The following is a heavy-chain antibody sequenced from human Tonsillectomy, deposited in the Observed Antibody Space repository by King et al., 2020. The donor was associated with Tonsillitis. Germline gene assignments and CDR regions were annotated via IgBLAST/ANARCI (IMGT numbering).Heavy chain of an antibody. CDR3: GRHGESSGWYMVWHFDR. CDR1: GGSISSSSYY. Sequence: QLQESGPGLVKPSETLSLTCTVSGGSISSSSYYWGWIRQPPGKGLEWIGSVYYSGSTYDNPSLKSRVSISVDTSKNQFSLKLTSVTAADTAVYYCGRHGESSGWYMVWHFDRWGRGTLVTVPS. D-gene: IGHD6-13*01. V-gene: IGHV4-39*07. CDR2: VYYSGST. J-gene: IGHJ2*01.